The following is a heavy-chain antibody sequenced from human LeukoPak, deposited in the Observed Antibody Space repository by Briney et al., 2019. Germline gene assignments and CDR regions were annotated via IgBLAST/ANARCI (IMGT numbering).Heavy chain of an antibody. CDR1: GFTFSSYG. CDR3: AKDLLSGFGEPFDY. V-gene: IGHV3-30*18. Sequence: GGSLRLSCAASGFTFSSYGMHWVRQAPGKGLEWVAVISYDGSNKYYADSVKGRFTISRDNSKNTLYLQMNSLIAEDTAVYYCAKDLLSGFGEPFDYWGQGTLVTVSS. D-gene: IGHD3-10*01. J-gene: IGHJ4*02. CDR2: ISYDGSNK.